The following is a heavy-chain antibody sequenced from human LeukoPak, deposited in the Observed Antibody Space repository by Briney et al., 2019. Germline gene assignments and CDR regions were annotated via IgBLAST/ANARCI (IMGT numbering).Heavy chain of an antibody. D-gene: IGHD4-17*01. CDR2: ISDSSGTI. J-gene: IGHJ4*02. Sequence: PGGSLRLSCAASGFTFNTYSMNWVRQAPGKGLEWVSYISDSSGTIYYADSVKGRFTISGDNAKNSLYLQMDSLRAEDTAVYYCARGPYGDYVDALDYWGQGTLVTVSS. CDR3: ARGPYGDYVDALDY. V-gene: IGHV3-48*01. CDR1: GFTFNTYS.